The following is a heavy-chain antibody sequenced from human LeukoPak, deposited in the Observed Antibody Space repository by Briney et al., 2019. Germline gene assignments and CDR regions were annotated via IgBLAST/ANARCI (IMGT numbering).Heavy chain of an antibody. D-gene: IGHD2-21*02. J-gene: IGHJ3*02. Sequence: GGSLRLSCAASGFTFSNYAMSWVRQAPGKGLEWVSVINADGGSTYDAEALKGRFTISRDNSKNTLYLQMNSLRAEDTAVYYCRMVTAITGDDAFDIWGQGTMVTVSS. CDR2: INADGGST. V-gene: IGHV3-23*01. CDR1: GFTFSNYA. CDR3: RMVTAITGDDAFDI.